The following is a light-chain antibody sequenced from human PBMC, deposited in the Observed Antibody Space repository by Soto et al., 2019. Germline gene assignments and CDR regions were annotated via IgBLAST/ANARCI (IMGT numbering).Light chain of an antibody. CDR2: DAS. CDR3: PDSYNYPLT. CDR1: QYISDF. V-gene: IGKV1-6*01. Sequence: IQITQYPSSLSASVGDRVTIACRASQYISDFLNWYQQKPGKAPNLLIYDASTLQSGVPARFSGSGSGSDFTLTITSLQSEDFATYYCPDSYNYPLTSGGLT. J-gene: IGKJ4*01.